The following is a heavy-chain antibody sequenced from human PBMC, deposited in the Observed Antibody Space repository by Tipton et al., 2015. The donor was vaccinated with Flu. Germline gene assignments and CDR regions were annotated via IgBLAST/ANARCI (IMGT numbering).Heavy chain of an antibody. J-gene: IGHJ4*02. CDR1: GGSISSYY. CDR2: IYTSGST. V-gene: IGHV4-4*07. CDR3: ARDAQEHCSSSSSCSEFDY. D-gene: IGHD2-2*01. Sequence: LRLSCTVSGGSISSYYWSWIRQPAGKGLEWIGRIYTSGSTSYNPSLKSRVTMSVDTSKNQFSLKLSSVTAADTAVYYCARDAQEHCSSSSSCSEFDYWGQGALVTVFS.